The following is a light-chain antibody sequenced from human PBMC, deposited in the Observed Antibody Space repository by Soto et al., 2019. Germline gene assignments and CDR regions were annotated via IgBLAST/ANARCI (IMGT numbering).Light chain of an antibody. CDR1: QSVRNN. CDR2: DTY. J-gene: IGKJ5*01. V-gene: IGKV3-20*01. Sequence: EIVMSQPPATLSVSPVERAILSCRASQSVRNNLAWYQQRPGQAPRLLIYDTYSRASGITDRFSGSGSGTDFTLTISRLETEDFAVFYCQQYGTSEIIFGQGTRLEIK. CDR3: QQYGTSEII.